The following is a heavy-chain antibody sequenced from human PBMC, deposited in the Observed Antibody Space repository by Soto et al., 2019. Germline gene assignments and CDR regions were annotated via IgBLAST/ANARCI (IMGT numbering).Heavy chain of an antibody. J-gene: IGHJ4*02. Sequence: GGSLRLSCAASRFTFNTYAMSWVRQAPGKGLEWVSGISGSGGSTFYSDSVKGRFTISRDNSRDTLFLQMNSLRAEDTAIYYCAKPASGYDKQYLFDYWGQGTLVTVSS. D-gene: IGHD5-12*01. V-gene: IGHV3-23*01. CDR2: ISGSGGST. CDR3: AKPASGYDKQYLFDY. CDR1: RFTFNTYA.